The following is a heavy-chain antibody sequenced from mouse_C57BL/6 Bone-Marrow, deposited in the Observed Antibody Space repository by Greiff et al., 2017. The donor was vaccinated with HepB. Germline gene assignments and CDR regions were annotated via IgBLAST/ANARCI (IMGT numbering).Heavy chain of an antibody. CDR1: GYSITSGYY. J-gene: IGHJ1*03. Sequence: VQLKESGPGLVKPSQSLSLTCSVTGYSITSGYYWNWIRQLPGNKLEWMGYISYDGSNNYNPSLKNRISITRDTSKNQFFLKLNSVTTEDTATYYCARRGCGYPAWFDVWGTGTTVTVSS. D-gene: IGHD2-2*01. CDR3: ARRGCGYPAWFDV. CDR2: ISYDGSN. V-gene: IGHV3-6*01.